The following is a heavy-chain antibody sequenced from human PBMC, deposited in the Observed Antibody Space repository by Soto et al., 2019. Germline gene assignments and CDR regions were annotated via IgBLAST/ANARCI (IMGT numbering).Heavy chain of an antibody. CDR1: GFTFSIYA. CDR2: ISGSGGST. J-gene: IGHJ4*02. CDR3: AKPPVYYYDSSGYYYPFDY. V-gene: IGHV3-23*01. Sequence: LRLSCAASGFTFSIYAMIWVRQAPGKGLEWVSAISGSGGSTYYADSVKGRFTISRDNSKNTLYLQMNSLRAEDTAVYYCAKPPVYYYDSSGYYYPFDYWGQGTLVTVSS. D-gene: IGHD3-22*01.